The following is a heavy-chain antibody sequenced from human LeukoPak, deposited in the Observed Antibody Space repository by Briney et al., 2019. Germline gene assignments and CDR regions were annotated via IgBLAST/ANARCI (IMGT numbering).Heavy chain of an antibody. CDR1: GYTFTDNY. CDR3: ARESTAMGPPDC. D-gene: IGHD5-18*01. V-gene: IGHV1-2*02. CDR2: INPNRGET. J-gene: IGHJ4*02. Sequence: ASVKVSCKASGYTFTDNYIHWVRQAPGQGLEWLGWINPNRGETNYAQKFQGRVTMTRDTSISTAYMELSRLRSDDTAVYYCARESTAMGPPDCWGQGTLVTVSS.